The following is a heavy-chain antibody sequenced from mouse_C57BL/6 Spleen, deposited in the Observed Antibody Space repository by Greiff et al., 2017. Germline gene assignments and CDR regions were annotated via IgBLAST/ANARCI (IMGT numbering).Heavy chain of an antibody. CDR1: GFTFSDYG. Sequence: EVKLVESGGGLVKPGGSLKLSCAASGFTFSDYGMHWVRQAPEKGLEWVAYISSGGSTISYADSVKGRFTISRDNAKNTLFLQMTSLRSEDTAMYYCAREGSGGWLAYWGQGTLVTVSA. J-gene: IGHJ3*01. CDR3: AREGSGGWLAY. D-gene: IGHD1-1*01. V-gene: IGHV5-17*01. CDR2: ISSGGSTI.